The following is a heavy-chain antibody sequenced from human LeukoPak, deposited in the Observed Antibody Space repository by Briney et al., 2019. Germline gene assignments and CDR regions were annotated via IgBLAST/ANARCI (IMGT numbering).Heavy chain of an antibody. J-gene: IGHJ4*02. CDR2: IYPGDSDT. CDR1: GYSFTSYW. V-gene: IGHV5-51*01. Sequence: GESLKISCKGSGYSFTSYWIGWVRQMPGKGLEWMGIIYPGDSDTRYSPSFQGQVTISADKSISTAYPQWSSLKASDTAMYYCARHIVGALYYFDYWGQGTLVTVSS. CDR3: ARHIVGALYYFDY. D-gene: IGHD1-26*01.